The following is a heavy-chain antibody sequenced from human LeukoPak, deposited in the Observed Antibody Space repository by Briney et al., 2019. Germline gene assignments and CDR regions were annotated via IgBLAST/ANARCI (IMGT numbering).Heavy chain of an antibody. J-gene: IGHJ4*02. Sequence: GGSLRLSCAASGFTFSSYGMHWVRQAPGKGLEWVAVIWYDGSNKYYADSVKGRFTISRDNSKNTLYLQMNSLRAEDTAVYYCARDFTPEWFDIHWGQGTLVTVS. V-gene: IGHV3-33*01. CDR3: ARDFTPEWFDIH. CDR2: IWYDGSNK. CDR1: GFTFSSYG. D-gene: IGHD3-3*01.